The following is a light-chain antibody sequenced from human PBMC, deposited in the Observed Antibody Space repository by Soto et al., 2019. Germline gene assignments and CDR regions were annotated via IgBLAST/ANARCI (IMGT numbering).Light chain of an antibody. CDR2: VNGDGRH. V-gene: IGLV4-69*01. Sequence: QPVLTQSPSASASLGASVKLTCTLNNGHTTYAIAWHQQQPEKGPRFLMKVNGDGRHNKGDGIPDRFSGSSSGAERYLTIPSLLSEDEGDYYCQTWGTGVQVFGGGTKLTVL. CDR1: NGHTTYA. CDR3: QTWGTGVQV. J-gene: IGLJ3*02.